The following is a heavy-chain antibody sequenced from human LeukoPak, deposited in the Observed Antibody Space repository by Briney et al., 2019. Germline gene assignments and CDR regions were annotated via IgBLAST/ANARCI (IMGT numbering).Heavy chain of an antibody. Sequence: GGSLRLSCVVSGFTLSDYNMNWVRQAPGKGLEWVAYMGKTGSAIYYADSVKGRFTISRDSAKYSLYLQLNSLGAEDTAVYYCVRERDYYDHRSHWISGMFDFWGQGILVTVSS. J-gene: IGHJ4*02. D-gene: IGHD3-16*01. V-gene: IGHV3-48*01. CDR1: GFTLSDYN. CDR3: VRERDYYDHRSHWISGMFDF. CDR2: MGKTGSAI.